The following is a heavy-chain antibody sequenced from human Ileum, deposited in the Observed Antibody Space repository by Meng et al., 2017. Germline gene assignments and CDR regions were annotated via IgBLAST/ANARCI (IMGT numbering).Heavy chain of an antibody. V-gene: IGHV1-3*01. J-gene: IGHJ4*01. CDR1: GFTFSNYA. CDR3: GRGRASFYFDF. CDR2: IHAGSGDT. Sequence: QGQFVKSGAEVNKPGASVRISCKASGFTFSNYAIYWVRQAPGQSLEWLGWIHAGSGDTKFSQTFQGRLTFDRDTSADTVYMELSSLTSGDRAVYYCGRGRASFYFDFLGQGTLVTVSS. D-gene: IGHD6-6*01.